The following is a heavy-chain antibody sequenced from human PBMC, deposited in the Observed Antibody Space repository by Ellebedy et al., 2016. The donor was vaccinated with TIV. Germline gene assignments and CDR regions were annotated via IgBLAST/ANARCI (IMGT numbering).Heavy chain of an antibody. CDR2: IRTGSSAT. Sequence: GGSLRLSXAASGFVFSGFSMNWVRQAPGKGLEWLSYIRTGSSATFYADSVRGRFTISRDDANNLLFLQMDSLRPEDTAIYYCTKEGPGSYSDSWGQGSLVTVSS. V-gene: IGHV3-48*04. J-gene: IGHJ4*02. D-gene: IGHD3-10*01. CDR1: GFVFSGFS. CDR3: TKEGPGSYSDS.